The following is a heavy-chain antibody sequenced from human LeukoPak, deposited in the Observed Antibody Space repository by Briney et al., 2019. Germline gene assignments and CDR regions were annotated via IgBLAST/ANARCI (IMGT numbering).Heavy chain of an antibody. CDR1: GFTFNYYA. CDR2: IYSGGAT. J-gene: IGHJ4*02. Sequence: GGSLRLSCAASGFTFNYYAMSWVRQAPGKGLEWVSIIYSGGATFYADSVKGRFTISRENSKNTLWLQMSSLRAEGTAVYYCARLHYDVLTGPFDYWGQGTLVTVSS. V-gene: IGHV3-66*04. CDR3: ARLHYDVLTGPFDY. D-gene: IGHD3-9*01.